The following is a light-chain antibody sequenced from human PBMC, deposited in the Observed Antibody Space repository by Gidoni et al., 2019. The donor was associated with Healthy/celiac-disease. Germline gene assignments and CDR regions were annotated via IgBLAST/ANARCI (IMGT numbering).Light chain of an antibody. J-gene: IGKJ4*01. CDR2: AAS. V-gene: IGKV1-39*01. CDR3: QQSYSTPLT. CDR1: QCIRSY. Sequence: IRMTHSPSSLAASVGDRVTITCRASQCIRSYLNWYQQKPGKAPNLLIYAASSLQSGVPSRFSGSGSGTDFTLTISSLQPEDFATYYCQQSYSTPLTFGGGTKVEIK.